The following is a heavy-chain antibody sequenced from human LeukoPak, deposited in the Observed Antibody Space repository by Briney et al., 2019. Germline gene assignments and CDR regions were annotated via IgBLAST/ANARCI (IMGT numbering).Heavy chain of an antibody. Sequence: SETLSLTCTVSGCSISSGGYHWSWIRQHPGNGLEWIGYIYYSGSTYYNPSLKSRVTISVDTSKNQFSLKLSSVTAADTAVYYRARHNHPRPIDYWGQGTLVTVSS. CDR3: ARHNHPRPIDY. V-gene: IGHV4-31*03. CDR1: GCSISSGGYH. CDR2: IYYSGST. D-gene: IGHD6-6*01. J-gene: IGHJ4*02.